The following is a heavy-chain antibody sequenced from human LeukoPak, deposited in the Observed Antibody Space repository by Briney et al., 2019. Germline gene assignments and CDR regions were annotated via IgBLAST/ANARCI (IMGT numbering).Heavy chain of an antibody. D-gene: IGHD3-3*01. CDR1: EFTVAYNY. J-gene: IGHJ4*02. CDR3: AKGGQRFLEWLCDY. CDR2: LYSHGAT. V-gene: IGHV3-53*01. Sequence: GGSLRLSCAASEFTVAYNYMTWVRQAPGKGLEWVSLLYSHGATNYADSVKGRFTISRDDSKNTVYLQMNSLRAEDTAVYYCAKGGQRFLEWLCDYWGQGTLVTVSS.